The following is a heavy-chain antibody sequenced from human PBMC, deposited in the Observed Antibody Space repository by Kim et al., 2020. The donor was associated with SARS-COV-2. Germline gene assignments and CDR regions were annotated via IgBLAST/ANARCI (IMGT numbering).Heavy chain of an antibody. CDR3: ARDHANRGVLDF. Sequence: ASVKVSCKASGYTFTSYGITWVRLVPGQGLEWMGWVGRTTNDARKFLGRVTLTTDTSTDTAYMEIRTLTSDDTAMYYCARDHANRGVLDFWGQGTLGNVS. V-gene: IGHV1-18*01. D-gene: IGHD3-10*01. J-gene: IGHJ4*02. CDR1: GYTFTSYG. CDR2: VGRTT.